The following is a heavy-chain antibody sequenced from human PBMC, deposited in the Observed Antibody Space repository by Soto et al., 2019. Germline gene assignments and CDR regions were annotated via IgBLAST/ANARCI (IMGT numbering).Heavy chain of an antibody. J-gene: IGHJ5*02. Sequence: ASVKVSCKTSGYTFTGDYMHWVRQAPGQGLEWMGWINPNSGGTNYAQKFQGWVTMTRDTSISTAYMELSRLRSDDTAVYYCARGGYYDSSGYFNWFDPWGQGTLVTVSS. V-gene: IGHV1-2*04. D-gene: IGHD3-22*01. CDR1: GYTFTGDY. CDR2: INPNSGGT. CDR3: ARGGYYDSSGYFNWFDP.